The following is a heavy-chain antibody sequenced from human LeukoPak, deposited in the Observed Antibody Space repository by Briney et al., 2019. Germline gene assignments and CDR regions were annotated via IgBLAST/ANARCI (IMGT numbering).Heavy chain of an antibody. CDR2: INPADSER. D-gene: IGHD2-2*02. CDR3: SRQGCTTTSCHTIES. V-gene: IGHV5-51*01. J-gene: IGHJ4*02. CDR1: GYSFTNSW. Sequence: GESLKISCKGSGYSFTNSWIGWVRQMPGKGLELMGIINPADSERRYSPSFQGQVTISVDKSISTAYPQWSSPKASDTAMYYCSRQGCTTTSCHTIESWGQGTLVTVSS.